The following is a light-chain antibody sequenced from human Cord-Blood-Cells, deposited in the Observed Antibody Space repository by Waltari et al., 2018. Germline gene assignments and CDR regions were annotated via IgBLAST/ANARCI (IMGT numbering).Light chain of an antibody. CDR2: EVS. CDR1: SSDVGSYNL. V-gene: IGLV2-23*02. CDR3: CSYAGSSTWV. J-gene: IGLJ3*02. Sequence: QSALTQPASVSGSPGQSITISCTGTSSDVGSYNLVSWYQQHPGKAPKLMIYEVSKRPSGVSNRFSGSKSGNTASLKISGLQAEDEADYYCCSYAGSSTWVFGGATKLTVL.